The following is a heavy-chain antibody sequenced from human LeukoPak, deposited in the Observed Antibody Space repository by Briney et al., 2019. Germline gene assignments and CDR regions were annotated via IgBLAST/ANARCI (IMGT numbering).Heavy chain of an antibody. CDR1: GSSFTYYW. CDR2: IYPGGSDP. V-gene: IGHV5-51*01. CDR3: ARQDGNSKYYFDY. D-gene: IGHD1-1*01. Sequence: GASLKISFKGSGSSFTYYWIGWVRQMPGKGLEWMGIIYPGGSDPRYRPSFQGQVTISVDKSISTAYLQWSSLKASDTAMYYCARQDGNSKYYFDYGGQGTLVTVSS. J-gene: IGHJ4*02.